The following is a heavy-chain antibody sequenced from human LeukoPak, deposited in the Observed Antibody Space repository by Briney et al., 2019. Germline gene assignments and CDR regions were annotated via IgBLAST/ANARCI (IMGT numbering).Heavy chain of an antibody. CDR2: INHSGST. CDR1: GGTFSGYY. D-gene: IGHD2-15*01. CDR3: ARISCSGGSCYSASVPNWFDP. V-gene: IGHV4-34*01. Sequence: PSETLSLTCVVYGGTFSGYYWSWLRQPPGKGLEWIGEINHSGSTNYNPSLKSRVTISVDTSKNQFSLKLSSVTAADTAVYYCARISCSGGSCYSASVPNWFDPWGQGTLVTVSS. J-gene: IGHJ5*02.